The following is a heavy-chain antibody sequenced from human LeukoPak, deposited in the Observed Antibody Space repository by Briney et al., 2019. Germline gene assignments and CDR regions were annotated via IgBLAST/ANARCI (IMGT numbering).Heavy chain of an antibody. CDR2: INHSGST. Sequence: PSETLSLICAVYGGSFSGYYWSWIRQPPGKGLEWIGEINHSGSTNYNPSLKSRVTIPVDTSKNQFSLKLSSVTAADTAVYYCARKTTVTAWWFDPWGQGTLVTVSS. CDR1: GGSFSGYY. CDR3: ARKTTVTAWWFDP. J-gene: IGHJ5*02. D-gene: IGHD4-11*01. V-gene: IGHV4-34*01.